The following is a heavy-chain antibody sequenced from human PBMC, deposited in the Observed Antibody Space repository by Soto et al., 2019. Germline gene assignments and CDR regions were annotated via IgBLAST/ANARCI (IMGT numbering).Heavy chain of an antibody. D-gene: IGHD6-13*01. CDR2: IIPIFGTA. CDR1: GGTFSSYA. CDR3: ATTDSIAAALRWFDP. V-gene: IGHV1-69*13. Sequence: SVKVSCKASGGTFSSYAISWVRQAPGQGLEWMGGIIPIFGTANYAQKFQGRVTITADESTSTAYMELSSLRSEDTAVYYCATTDSIAAALRWFDPWGQGTLVTVSS. J-gene: IGHJ5*02.